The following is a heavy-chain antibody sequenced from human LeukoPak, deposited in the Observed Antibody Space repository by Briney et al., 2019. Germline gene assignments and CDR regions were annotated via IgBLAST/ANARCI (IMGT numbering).Heavy chain of an antibody. J-gene: IGHJ4*02. V-gene: IGHV1-3*01. CDR1: GYTFTSYA. CDR2: INAGNGNT. D-gene: IGHD6-19*01. CDR3: ARDLHIAVAGTLGVY. Sequence: ASVKVSCKASGYTFTSYAMHWVRQAPGQRLEWMGWINAGNGNTKYSQKFQGRVTITRDTSASTVYMELSSLRSEDTAVYYCARDLHIAVAGTLGVYWGQGTLVAVSS.